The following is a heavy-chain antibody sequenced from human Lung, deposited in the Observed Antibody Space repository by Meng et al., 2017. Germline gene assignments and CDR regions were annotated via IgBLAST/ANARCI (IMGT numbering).Heavy chain of an antibody. CDR1: GFYFNNAW. Sequence: VNLVDSGGALVKPGGSLRLSCAASGFYFNNAWMSWVRQAPGKGLEWVGRIKSNTDGGTAEYAAPVTGRFTISRDDSKSTLYLQMSGLRIDDTGVYYCTWDDKAVSDYWGQGTLVTVSS. CDR3: TWDDKAVSDY. J-gene: IGHJ4*02. V-gene: IGHV3-15*02. D-gene: IGHD1-26*01. CDR2: IKSNTDGGTA.